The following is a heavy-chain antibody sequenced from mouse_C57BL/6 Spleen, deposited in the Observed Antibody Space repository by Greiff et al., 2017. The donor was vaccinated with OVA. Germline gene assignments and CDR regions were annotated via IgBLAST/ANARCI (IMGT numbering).Heavy chain of an antibody. D-gene: IGHD1-1*01. Sequence: DVMLVESGGGLVQPGGSLSLSCAASGFTFTDYYMSWVRQPPGKALEWLGFIRNKANGYTTEYSASVKGRFTISRDNYQSILYLQMNALRAEDSATYSWARSPATTGGMDYWGQGTSVTVSS. CDR3: ARSPATTGGMDY. V-gene: IGHV7-3*01. CDR1: GFTFTDYY. J-gene: IGHJ4*01. CDR2: IRNKANGYTT.